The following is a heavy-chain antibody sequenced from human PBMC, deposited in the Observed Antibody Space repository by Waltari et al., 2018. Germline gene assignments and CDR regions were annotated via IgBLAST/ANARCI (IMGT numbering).Heavy chain of an antibody. CDR1: GYTLPELS. Sequence: QVQLVQSGAEVKKPGASVKVSCKVSGYTLPELSMHWVRQAPGKGLEWMGGFDPEDGETIYAQKFQGRVAMTEDTSTDTAYMELSSLRSEDAAVYYCATVPMNYYDSSALGYFDYWGQGTLVTVSS. J-gene: IGHJ4*02. CDR3: ATVPMNYYDSSALGYFDY. CDR2: FDPEDGET. D-gene: IGHD3-22*01. V-gene: IGHV1-24*01.